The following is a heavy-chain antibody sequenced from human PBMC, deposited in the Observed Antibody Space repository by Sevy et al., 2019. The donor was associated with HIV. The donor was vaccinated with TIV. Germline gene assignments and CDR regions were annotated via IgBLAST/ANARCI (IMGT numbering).Heavy chain of an antibody. CDR2: INQDGSQK. CDR1: GFAFSTYW. Sequence: GGSLRLSCGASGFAFSTYWMSWVCQAPGKGLEWVANINQDGSQKYYVDSVKGRFTISKDNAKNSLYLQMSSLRAEDTAVYYCAREFDGGPDYWGQGTLVTVSS. D-gene: IGHD3-9*01. J-gene: IGHJ4*02. V-gene: IGHV3-7*01. CDR3: AREFDGGPDY.